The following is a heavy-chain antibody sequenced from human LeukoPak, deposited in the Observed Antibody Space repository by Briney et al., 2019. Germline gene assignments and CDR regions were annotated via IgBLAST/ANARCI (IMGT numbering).Heavy chain of an antibody. CDR2: INHSGST. CDR3: ARRPIYDFWSGPYYYYMDV. V-gene: IGHV4-34*01. Sequence: SETLSLTCAVYGGSFSGYYWSWIRQPPGKGLEWIGEINHSGSTNYNPSLKSRVTISVDTSKNQFSLKLSSVTAADTAVYYCARRPIYDFWSGPYYYYMDVWGKGTTVTVSS. J-gene: IGHJ6*03. D-gene: IGHD3-3*01. CDR1: GGSFSGYY.